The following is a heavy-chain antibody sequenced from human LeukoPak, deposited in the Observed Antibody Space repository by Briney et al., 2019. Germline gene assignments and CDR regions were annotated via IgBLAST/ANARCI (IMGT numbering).Heavy chain of an antibody. D-gene: IGHD2-15*01. J-gene: IGHJ5*02. CDR3: ARLSPPIASFCSGGTCYSGGFDP. CDR1: GYTFTSYG. Sequence: ASVKVSCKASGYTFTSYGITWVRQAPGQGLAWMLWITTYNGNTYYAQNFQGRVTMTADTSTSTAYMEVRSLRSDDTAVYYCARLSPPIASFCSGGTCYSGGFDPWGQGTLVTVSS. V-gene: IGHV1-18*01. CDR2: ITTYNGNT.